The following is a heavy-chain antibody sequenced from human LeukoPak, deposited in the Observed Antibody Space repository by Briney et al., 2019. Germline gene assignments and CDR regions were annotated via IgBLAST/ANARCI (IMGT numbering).Heavy chain of an antibody. V-gene: IGHV3-30*18. Sequence: GRSLRLSCAASGFTFSSYGMHWVRQAPGKGLGWVAIISYDGSNKFYADSVKGRFTISRDNSKNTLYLQMNSLTAEDTAVYYCAKFQGGYNVGDAFDMWGQGTMVTVSS. CDR3: AKFQGGYNVGDAFDM. CDR2: ISYDGSNK. D-gene: IGHD5-24*01. J-gene: IGHJ3*02. CDR1: GFTFSSYG.